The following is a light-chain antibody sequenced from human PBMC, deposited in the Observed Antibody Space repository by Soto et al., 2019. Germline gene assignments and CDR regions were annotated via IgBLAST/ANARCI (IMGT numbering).Light chain of an antibody. Sequence: EIGMTQSPATLSVSPGERATLSCRASQSVSSNLAWYQQKPGQAPRLLIYGASTRATGIPARFSGSGSGTEFTLTISILQSEDFAVYYCQQDNNWPPETFGQGTRLQIK. J-gene: IGKJ2*01. V-gene: IGKV3-15*01. CDR3: QQDNNWPPET. CDR1: QSVSSN. CDR2: GAS.